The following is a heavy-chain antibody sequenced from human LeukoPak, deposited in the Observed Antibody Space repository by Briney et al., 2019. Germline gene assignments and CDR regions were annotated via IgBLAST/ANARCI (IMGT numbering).Heavy chain of an antibody. Sequence: SETLSLTCTVSGGSISGYYWSWIRQPPGKGLEWIGFIYYSGSTSYNPSLKSRVTISVDTSKNQFSLNLSSVTASETAVYYCARVAPFQVLGSGTHRGMDVWGQGTTVTVSS. D-gene: IGHD3-10*01. CDR2: IYYSGST. CDR3: ARVAPFQVLGSGTHRGMDV. CDR1: GGSISGYY. V-gene: IGHV4-59*08. J-gene: IGHJ6*02.